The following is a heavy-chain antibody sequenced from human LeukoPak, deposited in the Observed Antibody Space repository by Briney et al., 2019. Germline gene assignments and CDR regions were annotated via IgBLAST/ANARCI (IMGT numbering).Heavy chain of an antibody. CDR3: ARGGRGGTNYYCYGMDV. D-gene: IGHD4-23*01. J-gene: IGHJ6*02. CDR2: ISGSSTTI. CDR1: GFTFSGYS. Sequence: PGGSLRLSCAAAGFTFSGYSMNWVRQAPGKGLEWVLYISGSSTTIYYADSVKGRFTISRDNAKNSLYLQMNSLRDEDTAVYYCARGGRGGTNYYCYGMDVWGQGTTVTVSS. V-gene: IGHV3-48*02.